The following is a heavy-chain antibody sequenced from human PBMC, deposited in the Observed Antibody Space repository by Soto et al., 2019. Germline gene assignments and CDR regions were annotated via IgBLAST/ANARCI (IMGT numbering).Heavy chain of an antibody. CDR2: IYYSGST. J-gene: IGHJ4*02. V-gene: IGHV4-31*03. Sequence: SETLSLTCTVSGGSISSGGYYWSWIRQHPGKGLEWIGYIYYSGSTYYNPSLKSRVTISVDTSKNQFSLKLSSVTAADTAVYYCARDRKNSGSYYFDYWGQGTLVTVSS. D-gene: IGHD1-26*01. CDR1: GGSISSGGYY. CDR3: ARDRKNSGSYYFDY.